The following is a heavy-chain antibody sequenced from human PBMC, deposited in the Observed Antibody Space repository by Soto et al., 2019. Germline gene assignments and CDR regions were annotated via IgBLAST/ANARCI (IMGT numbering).Heavy chain of an antibody. J-gene: IGHJ3*02. CDR2: IYYSGST. V-gene: IGHV4-59*08. CDR3: ARIYGLRALDT. CDR1: GGSISSYY. Sequence: QVQLQESGPGLVKPSETLSLTCTVSGGSISSYYWSWIRQPPGKGLEWIGDIYYSGSTNYNPSLNSRATISVATSRSQVSRTPSSVTAADTPVYFGARIYGLRALDTWGLASMVTVSS. D-gene: IGHD3-10*01.